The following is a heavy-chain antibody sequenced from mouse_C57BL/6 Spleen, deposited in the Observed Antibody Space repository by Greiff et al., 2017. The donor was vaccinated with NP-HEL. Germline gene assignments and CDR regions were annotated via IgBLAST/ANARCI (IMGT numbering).Heavy chain of an antibody. CDR3: ASLIDYFDY. CDR2: ISDGGSYT. V-gene: IGHV5-4*03. D-gene: IGHD6-2*01. J-gene: IGHJ2*01. CDR1: GFTFSSYA. Sequence: EVKVVESGGGLVKPGGSLKLSCAASGFTFSSYAMSWVRQTPEKRLEWVATISDGGSYTYYPDNVKGRFTISRDNAKNNLYLQMSHLKSEDTAMYYCASLIDYFDYWGQGTTLTVSS.